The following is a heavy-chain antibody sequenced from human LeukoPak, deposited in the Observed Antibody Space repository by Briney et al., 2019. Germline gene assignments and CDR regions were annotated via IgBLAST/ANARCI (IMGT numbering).Heavy chain of an antibody. CDR2: FDPEGGET. Sequence: ASVKASCKVSGYTLTELSMHWVRQAPGKGLEWMGGFDPEGGETIYAQKFQGRVTMTEDTSTDTAYMELSSLRSEDTAVYYCARAGDYDFWSGYSTSRHFDYWGQGTLVTVSS. V-gene: IGHV1-24*01. D-gene: IGHD3-3*01. CDR3: ARAGDYDFWSGYSTSRHFDY. CDR1: GYTLTELS. J-gene: IGHJ4*02.